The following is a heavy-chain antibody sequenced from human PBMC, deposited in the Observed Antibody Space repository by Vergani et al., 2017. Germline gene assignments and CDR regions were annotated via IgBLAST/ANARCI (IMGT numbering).Heavy chain of an antibody. V-gene: IGHV4-31*11. Sequence: QVQLQESGPGVVKPSQTLSLTCAVSGGSISSGDHCWTWIRQRPGKGLEWIGYIFYSVTTYDNPSLRSRLNISVDTSQNQFSLKLRSVTAADTAVYYCARVDTQVPATSHFYYMDVWGKGTTVVVSS. D-gene: IGHD6-25*01. CDR2: IFYSVTT. CDR3: ARVDTQVPATSHFYYMDV. J-gene: IGHJ6*03. CDR1: GGSISSGDHC.